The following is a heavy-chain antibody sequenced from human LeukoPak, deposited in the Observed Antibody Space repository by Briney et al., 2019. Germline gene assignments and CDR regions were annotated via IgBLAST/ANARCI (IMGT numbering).Heavy chain of an antibody. CDR2: IYHSGST. V-gene: IGHV4-38-2*02. Sequence: PSETLSLTCTVSGYSISSGYYWGWIRQPPGKGLEWIGSIYHSGSTYYNPSLKSRVTISVDTSKNQFSLKLSSVTAADTAVYYCARVVAATLVLSDYWGQGTLVTVSS. J-gene: IGHJ4*02. CDR1: GYSISSGYY. D-gene: IGHD2-15*01. CDR3: ARVVAATLVLSDY.